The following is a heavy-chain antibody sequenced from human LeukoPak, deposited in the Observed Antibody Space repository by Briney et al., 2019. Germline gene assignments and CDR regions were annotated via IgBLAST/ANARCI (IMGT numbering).Heavy chain of an antibody. J-gene: IGHJ4*02. CDR2: INPNSGGT. CDR3: ARAAYDYGDSLDY. V-gene: IGHV1-2*02. CDR1: GYTFTGYY. Sequence: ASVKVSCKASGYTFTGYYMHWVRQAPGQGLERMGWINPNSGGTNYAQKFQGRVTMTRDTCISTAYMELSRLRSDDTAVYYCARAAYDYGDSLDYWGQGTLVTVSS. D-gene: IGHD4-17*01.